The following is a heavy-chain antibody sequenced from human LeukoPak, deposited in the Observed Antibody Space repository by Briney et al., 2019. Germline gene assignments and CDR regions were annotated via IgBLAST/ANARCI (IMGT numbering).Heavy chain of an antibody. CDR3: ARDSHRFEDSSGYPIFDY. V-gene: IGHV4-30-4*08. D-gene: IGHD3-22*01. Sequence: SETLSLTCTVSGGSISSSSYYWGWIRQPPGKGLEWIGYIYYSGSTYYNPSLKSRVTISVDTSKNQFSLKLSSVTAADTAVYYCARDSHRFEDSSGYPIFDYWGQGTLVTVSS. CDR2: IYYSGST. J-gene: IGHJ4*02. CDR1: GGSISSSSYY.